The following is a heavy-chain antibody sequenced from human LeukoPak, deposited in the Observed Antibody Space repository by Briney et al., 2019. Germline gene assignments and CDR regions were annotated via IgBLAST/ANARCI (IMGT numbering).Heavy chain of an antibody. CDR1: GGTFSSYA. D-gene: IGHD3-22*01. Sequence: SVKVSCKASGGTFSSYAISWVRQAPGQGLDWMGRIIPILGIANYAQEFQGRVTITADKSTSTAYMELSSLRSEDTAVYYCAREGDSSGYFDYWGQGTLVTVSS. CDR3: AREGDSSGYFDY. J-gene: IGHJ4*02. CDR2: IIPILGIA. V-gene: IGHV1-69*04.